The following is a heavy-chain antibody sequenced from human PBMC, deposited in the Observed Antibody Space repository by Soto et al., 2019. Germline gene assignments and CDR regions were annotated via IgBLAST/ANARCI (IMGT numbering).Heavy chain of an antibody. D-gene: IGHD5-12*01. CDR3: ARGLVRGYSGYRKGF. Sequence: ASVKVSCKASGYTFTGYYMHWVRQAPGRGLEWMGWINPNSGGTNYAQKFQGRVTMTRDTSISTAYMELSSLRSDDTAVYYCARGLVRGYSGYRKGFWGQGTLVTVSS. CDR1: GYTFTGYY. CDR2: INPNSGGT. V-gene: IGHV1-2*02. J-gene: IGHJ4*02.